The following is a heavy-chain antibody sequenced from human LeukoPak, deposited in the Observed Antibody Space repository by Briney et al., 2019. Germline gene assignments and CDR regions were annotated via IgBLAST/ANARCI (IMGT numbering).Heavy chain of an antibody. V-gene: IGHV3-21*06. Sequence: GGSLRLSCAASGFTFSSYSMNWVRQAPGKGLEWVSSISSSSSYIYYADSVKGRFTISRDNSKNIVYLQMDSLRPEDTAVYYCAIDPAIWCSGGTCYSTEYFHHWGQGTLVTVSS. J-gene: IGHJ1*01. CDR1: GFTFSSYS. D-gene: IGHD2-15*01. CDR2: ISSSSSYI. CDR3: AIDPAIWCSGGTCYSTEYFHH.